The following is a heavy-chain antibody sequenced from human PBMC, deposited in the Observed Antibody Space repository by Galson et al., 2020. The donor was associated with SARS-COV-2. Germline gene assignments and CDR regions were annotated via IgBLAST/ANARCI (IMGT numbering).Heavy chain of an antibody. CDR2: LSRSSSTI. D-gene: IGHD1-1*01. Sequence: GESLKISCAASGFTSSSYNMNWVRQAPGKGLEWLSYLSRSSSTIYYADSVKGRFTISRDNAKNSLYLQMNSLRAEDRAVYDCVRWVYRDNSDCWGQGSPGTFSS. V-gene: IGHV3-48*04. CDR3: VRWVYRDNSDC. J-gene: IGHJ4*02. CDR1: GFTSSSYN.